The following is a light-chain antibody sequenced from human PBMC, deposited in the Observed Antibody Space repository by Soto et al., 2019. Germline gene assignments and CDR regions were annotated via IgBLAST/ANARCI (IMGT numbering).Light chain of an antibody. J-gene: IGLJ1*01. V-gene: IGLV1-40*01. CDR2: GNS. Sequence: QYVLTQPPSVSGAPGQRVTISCTGSSSNIGAGYDVHWYQQLPGTAPKLLIYGNSNRPSGVPDRFSGSKSGTSASLAITGLQAEYEADYYCQSYDSSLSGHYVFGSGTKLTVL. CDR1: SSNIGAGYD. CDR3: QSYDSSLSGHYV.